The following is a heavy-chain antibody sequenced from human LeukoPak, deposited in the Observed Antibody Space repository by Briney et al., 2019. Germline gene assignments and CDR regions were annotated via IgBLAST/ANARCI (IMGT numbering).Heavy chain of an antibody. J-gene: IGHJ5*01. CDR2: IYYIGNT. V-gene: IGHV4-59*08. CDR3: ARLYYDILTGYFYLDS. CDR1: GGSISTYY. Sequence: SETLSLTCTVSGGSISTYYWSWIRQPPGKGLEWIGYIYYIGNTNYNPSLKSRVTISVDTSKNQFSLKLSSVTAADTAVYYCARLYYDILTGYFYLDSWGQGTLATVSS. D-gene: IGHD3-9*01.